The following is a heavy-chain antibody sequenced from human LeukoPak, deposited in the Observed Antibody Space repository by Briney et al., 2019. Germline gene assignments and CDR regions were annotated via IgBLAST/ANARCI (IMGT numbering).Heavy chain of an antibody. Sequence: SETLSLTCTVSGGSISSSSYYWGWIRQPPGKGLEWIGSIYYSGSTYYNPSLKSRVTISVYTSKNQFSLKLSSVTAADTAVYYCAREDVGVNAVFDYWGQGTLVTVSS. D-gene: IGHD2-21*01. CDR2: IYYSGST. CDR3: AREDVGVNAVFDY. V-gene: IGHV4-39*07. CDR1: GGSISSSSYY. J-gene: IGHJ4*02.